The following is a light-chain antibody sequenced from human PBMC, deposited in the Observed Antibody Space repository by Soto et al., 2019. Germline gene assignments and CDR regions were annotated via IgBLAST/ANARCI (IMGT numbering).Light chain of an antibody. J-gene: IGLJ1*01. V-gene: IGLV2-14*01. CDR2: DVS. Sequence: QSALANPASGSRSPGQAIPIPFTGTSSDVGGYNYVSWYQQHPGKAPKLMIYDVSNRPSGVSNRFSGSKSGNTASLTISGLQAEDEADYYCSSYTSSSTLPYVFGTGTKVTVL. CDR3: SSYTSSSTLPYV. CDR1: SSDVGGYNY.